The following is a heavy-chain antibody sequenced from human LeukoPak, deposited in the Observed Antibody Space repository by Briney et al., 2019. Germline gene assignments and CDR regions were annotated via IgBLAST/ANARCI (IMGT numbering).Heavy chain of an antibody. J-gene: IGHJ4*02. CDR3: ARAGSALHCFDY. V-gene: IGHV3-48*03. CDR2: ISSSGSSI. D-gene: IGHD6-19*01. CDR1: GFTFSSYE. Sequence: PGGSLRLSCAASGFTFSSYEMNWVRQAPGKGLECVSYISSSGSSIYYADSVKGRFTISRDNAKNSLYLQMNSLRAEDTAVYYCARAGSALHCFDYWGQGTLVTVSS.